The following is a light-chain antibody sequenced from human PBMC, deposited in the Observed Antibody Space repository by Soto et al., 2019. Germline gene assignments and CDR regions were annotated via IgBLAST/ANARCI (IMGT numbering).Light chain of an antibody. CDR3: QQYGSSLSWT. CDR1: QSVSSYS. V-gene: IGKV3-20*01. J-gene: IGKJ1*01. CDR2: GAS. Sequence: EIVLTQSPGTLSLSPAERATLSCRASQSVSSYSLAWYQKKPGQAPRLLIYGASSRAAGIPDRFSGSGSGTDFTLTISRLEPEDFAVYYCQQYGSSLSWTFGQGTKVEIQ.